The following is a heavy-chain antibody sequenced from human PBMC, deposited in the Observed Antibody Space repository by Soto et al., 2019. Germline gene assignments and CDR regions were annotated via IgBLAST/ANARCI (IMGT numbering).Heavy chain of an antibody. J-gene: IGHJ4*02. D-gene: IGHD2-21*02. Sequence: QVQLVQSGAEVKKPGASVKVSCKASGDTFTDYYIHWVRQAPGQGLEWMGTVNPSGGHTSYAQHFLGRMTMTRDTSTSTLYMELTRLTSEDTAVYYCARGGHVVVVTAALDFWGQGTLLTVSS. CDR1: GDTFTDYY. V-gene: IGHV1-46*01. CDR2: VNPSGGHT. CDR3: ARGGHVVVVTAALDF.